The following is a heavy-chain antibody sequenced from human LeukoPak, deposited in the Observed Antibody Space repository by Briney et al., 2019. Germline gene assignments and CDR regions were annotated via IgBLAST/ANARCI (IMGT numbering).Heavy chain of an antibody. V-gene: IGHV3-30*03. CDR1: GFTFSSYG. Sequence: PGRSLSLSCAASGFTFSSYGMHWVRQAQRKGLERVAVISYDGSNNYYADSVKARFTISRVNSKNTLYLQMNSLRAEDTAVYYRARNYGDYVVGALYSMDVWGQGTTVTVSS. J-gene: IGHJ6*01. CDR2: ISYDGSNN. D-gene: IGHD4-17*01. CDR3: ARNYGDYVVGALYSMDV.